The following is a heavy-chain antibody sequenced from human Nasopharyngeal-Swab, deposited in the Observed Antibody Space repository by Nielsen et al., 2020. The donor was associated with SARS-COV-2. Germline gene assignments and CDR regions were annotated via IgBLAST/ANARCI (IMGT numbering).Heavy chain of an antibody. Sequence: WLRQPPGKGLEWGAVISYDGSNKYYADSVKGRFTISRDNSKNTLYLQMNSLRAEDTAVYYCARVDNYYDSSGNVDYWGQGTLVTVSS. CDR2: ISYDGSNK. D-gene: IGHD3-22*01. CDR3: ARVDNYYDSSGNVDY. V-gene: IGHV3-30-3*01. J-gene: IGHJ4*02.